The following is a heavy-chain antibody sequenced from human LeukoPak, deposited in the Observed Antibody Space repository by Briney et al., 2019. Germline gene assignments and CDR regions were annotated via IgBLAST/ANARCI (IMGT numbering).Heavy chain of an antibody. V-gene: IGHV4-39*07. CDR2: IFYSGGT. CDR1: GGSIRSSSYY. Sequence: SETPSLPCTVSGGSIRSSSYYWGWIRPPPGKGVGWGGGIFYSGGTQYNPSLKSRVTISVDTSKNQFSLKLGSVTAADTAVYYCARGGAFEIGYCTNGVCSVGNWFDPWGQGTLVTVSS. J-gene: IGHJ5*02. D-gene: IGHD2-8*01. CDR3: ARGGAFEIGYCTNGVCSVGNWFDP.